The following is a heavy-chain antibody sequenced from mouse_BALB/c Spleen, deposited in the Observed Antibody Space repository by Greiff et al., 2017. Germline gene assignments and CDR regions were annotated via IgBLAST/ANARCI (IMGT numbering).Heavy chain of an antibody. D-gene: IGHD2-10*02. CDR1: GYTFTSYW. CDR3: ARSRDPKYGNYWFAY. CDR2: INPSTGYT. J-gene: IGHJ3*01. V-gene: IGHV1-7*01. Sequence: QVQLQQSGAELAKPGASVKMSCKASGYTFTSYWMHWVKQRPGQGLEWIGYINPSTGYTEYNQKFKDKATLTADKSSSTAYMQLSSLTSEDSAVYYCARSRDPKYGNYWFAYWGQGTLVTVSA.